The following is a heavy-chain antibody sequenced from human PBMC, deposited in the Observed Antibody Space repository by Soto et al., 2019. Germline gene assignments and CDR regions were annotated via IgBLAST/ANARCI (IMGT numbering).Heavy chain of an antibody. CDR1: GGSISSYY. Sequence: PSETLSLTCTVSGGSISSYYWSWIRQPAGKGLEWIGRIYTSGSTNYNPSLKSRVTMSVDTSKNQFSLKLSSVTAADTAVDYCARDLSSSVGKMDYYYGMDVWGQGTTVTVSS. V-gene: IGHV4-4*07. CDR2: IYTSGST. J-gene: IGHJ6*02. D-gene: IGHD6-6*01. CDR3: ARDLSSSVGKMDYYYGMDV.